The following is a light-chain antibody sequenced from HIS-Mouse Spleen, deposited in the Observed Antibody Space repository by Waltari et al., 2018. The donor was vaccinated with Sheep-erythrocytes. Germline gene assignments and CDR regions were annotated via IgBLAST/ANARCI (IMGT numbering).Light chain of an antibody. CDR3: LLSYSGARPVV. CDR1: TGAVTSGHY. V-gene: IGLV7-46*01. CDR2: DTS. Sequence: QAVVTQEPSLTVSPGGTVTLTCGSSTGAVTSGHYPYWFQQKPGQAPRTLIYDTSNKHSGTPGRFSGSLLGGKAALTLSGAQPEDEAEYYCLLSYSGARPVVFGGGTKLTVL. J-gene: IGLJ2*01.